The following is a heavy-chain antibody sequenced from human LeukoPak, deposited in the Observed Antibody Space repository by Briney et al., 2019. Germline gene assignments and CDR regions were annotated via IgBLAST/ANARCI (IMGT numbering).Heavy chain of an antibody. CDR1: GFTFNDYY. CDR3: AKDREYDDSCDYSG. D-gene: IGHD3-22*01. Sequence: GGSLRLSCAASGFTFNDYYMSWIRQAPGKGLEWISYIGSSGGSINYADSVKGRFTISRDNAKNSLSLQMNSLRAEDTAVYYCAKDREYDDSCDYSGWGQGTLVTVSS. J-gene: IGHJ4*02. CDR2: IGSSGGSI. V-gene: IGHV3-11*04.